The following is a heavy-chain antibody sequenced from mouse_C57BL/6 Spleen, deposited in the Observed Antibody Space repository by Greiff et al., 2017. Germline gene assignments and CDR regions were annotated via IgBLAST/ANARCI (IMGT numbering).Heavy chain of an antibody. Sequence: VQLQLPGTELVKPGASVKLSCKASGYTFTSYWMHWVKQRPGPGLEWIGNINPSNGGTNYNEKFKSKATLTVDKASSTAYMQLSSLTSEDSAVYYCARRCEGYYPFDYWGQGTTLTVSS. CDR2: INPSNGGT. V-gene: IGHV1-53*01. D-gene: IGHD2-3*01. CDR1: GYTFTSYW. J-gene: IGHJ2*01. CDR3: ARRCEGYYPFDY.